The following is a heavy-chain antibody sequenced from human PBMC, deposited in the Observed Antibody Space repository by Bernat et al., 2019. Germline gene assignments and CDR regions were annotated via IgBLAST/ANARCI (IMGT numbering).Heavy chain of an antibody. CDR3: ARDQYSGSYFSDY. CDR1: GFTFSSYS. Sequence: ELQLVESGGGLVKPGGSLRLSCAASGFTFSSYSMNWVRQAPGKGLEWVSSISSISSYIYYADSVKGRFTISRDNAKNSLYLQMNSLRAEDTAVYYCARDQYSGSYFSDYWGQGTLVTVSS. J-gene: IGHJ4*02. D-gene: IGHD1-26*01. CDR2: ISSISSYI. V-gene: IGHV3-21*01.